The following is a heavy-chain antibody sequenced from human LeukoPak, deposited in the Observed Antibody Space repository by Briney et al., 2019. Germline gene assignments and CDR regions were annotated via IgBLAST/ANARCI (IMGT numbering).Heavy chain of an antibody. D-gene: IGHD3-9*01. V-gene: IGHV3-7*01. CDR1: GFTFSSYW. CDR2: IKQDGSEK. J-gene: IGHJ4*02. CDR3: AREGVVRYFDWLLPRPYYFDY. Sequence: GGSLRLSCAASGFTFSSYWMSWVRQAPGKGLEWVANIKQDGSEKYYVDSVKGRFTISRDNAKNSLYLQMNSLRAEDTAVYYCAREGVVRYFDWLLPRPYYFDYWGQGTLVTVSS.